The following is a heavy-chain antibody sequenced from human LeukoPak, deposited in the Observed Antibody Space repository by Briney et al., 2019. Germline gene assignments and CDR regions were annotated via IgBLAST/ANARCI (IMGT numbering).Heavy chain of an antibody. CDR2: ITWNSDDM. J-gene: IGHJ4*02. V-gene: IGHV3-9*01. CDR3: TRVTSWRTGFDY. CDR1: GFSFEAYG. Sequence: GGSLRLSCAASGFSFEAYGMYWVRQAPGKGLEWVSGITWNSDDMAYADSVKGRFTIPRDNAKNCLYLQMNSLTVEDTALYYCTRVTSWRTGFDYWGQGTLVTVSS. D-gene: IGHD1-1*01.